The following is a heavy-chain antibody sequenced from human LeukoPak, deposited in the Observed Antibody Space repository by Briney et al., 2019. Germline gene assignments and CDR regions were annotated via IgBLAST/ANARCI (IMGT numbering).Heavy chain of an antibody. D-gene: IGHD4-11*01. CDR2: IYTSGST. Sequence: SETLSLTCTVSGGSISSGGFHWSWIRQPAGKGLEWIGRIYTSGSTNYNPSLKSRVTISVDTSKNQSSLKLNSVTAADTAVYYCARAWESTVTSPFDYWGQGTLVTVSS. CDR1: GGSISSGGFH. J-gene: IGHJ4*02. CDR3: ARAWESTVTSPFDY. V-gene: IGHV4-61*02.